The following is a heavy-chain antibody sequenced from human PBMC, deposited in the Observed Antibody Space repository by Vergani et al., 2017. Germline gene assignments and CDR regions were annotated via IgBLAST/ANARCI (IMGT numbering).Heavy chain of an antibody. V-gene: IGHV4-34*01. CDR3: ARDVSYSGSYYGGRVVSDYFDY. D-gene: IGHD1-26*01. CDR1: GGSFSGYY. J-gene: IGHJ4*02. Sequence: QVQLQQWGAGLLKPSETLSLTCAVYGGSFSGYYWSWIRQPPGKGLEWIGEINHSGSTNYNPSLKSRVTMSVDTSKNQFSLKLSSVTAADTAVYYCARDVSYSGSYYGGRVVSDYFDYWGQGTLVTVSS. CDR2: INHSGST.